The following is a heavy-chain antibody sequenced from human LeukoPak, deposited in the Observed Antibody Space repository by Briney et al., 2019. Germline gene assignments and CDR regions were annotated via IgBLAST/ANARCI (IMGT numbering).Heavy chain of an antibody. V-gene: IGHV4-30-4*08. CDR2: IYYSGST. CDR1: GGSISSYY. CDR3: ARSYDPLYFDF. D-gene: IGHD3-3*01. Sequence: SETLSLTCTVSGGSISSYYWSWIRQLPGKGLEYIRYIYYSGSTYYNPSLKSRVTISEDTSKNQFSLQLNSVTAADTAVYYCARSYDPLYFDFWGQGTLVTVSS. J-gene: IGHJ4*02.